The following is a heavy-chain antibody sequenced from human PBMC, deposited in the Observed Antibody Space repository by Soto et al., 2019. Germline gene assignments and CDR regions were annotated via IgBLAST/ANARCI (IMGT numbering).Heavy chain of an antibody. V-gene: IGHV4-59*01. J-gene: IGHJ6*02. Sequence: PSETLSLTCTVSGGSISTSYWSLLRQPPGKGLEWIGYIYYSGSTTYNPSLKSRVTISVDTSKNQLYLKLSSVNAADTAVYYCARDYYDSSVGDYGMDVWGQGPRFTVSS. CDR2: IYYSGST. D-gene: IGHD3-22*01. CDR3: ARDYYDSSVGDYGMDV. CDR1: GGSISTSY.